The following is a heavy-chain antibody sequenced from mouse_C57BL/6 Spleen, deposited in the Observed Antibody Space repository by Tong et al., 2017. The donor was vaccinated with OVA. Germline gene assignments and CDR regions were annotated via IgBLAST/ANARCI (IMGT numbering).Heavy chain of an antibody. CDR3: ARSYYYGCSPSAY. J-gene: IGHJ3*01. Sequence: EVQLQEPGGGLVKPGGSLKLSCAASGFTFSDYGMHWVRQAPEKGLEWVAYISSGSSTIYYADTVKGRFTISRDNAKNTLFLQMTSLRSEDTAMYYCARSYYYGCSPSAYLGQGTLFT. D-gene: IGHD1-1*01. CDR1: GFTFSDYG. V-gene: IGHV5-17*01. CDR2: ISSGSSTI.